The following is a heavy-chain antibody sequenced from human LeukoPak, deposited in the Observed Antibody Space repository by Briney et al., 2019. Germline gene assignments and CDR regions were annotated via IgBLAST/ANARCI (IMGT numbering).Heavy chain of an antibody. CDR3: PSGSADY. CDR1: GFTFSSYG. D-gene: IGHD1-26*01. V-gene: IGHV3-30*03. CDR2: ISYDGSNK. J-gene: IGHJ4*02. Sequence: GGSLRLSCAASGFTFSSYGMHWVRQAPGKGLEWVAVISYDGSNKYYADSVKGRFTISRDNSKNTLYLQMNSLRAEDTAVYYCPSGSADYWGQGTLVTVSS.